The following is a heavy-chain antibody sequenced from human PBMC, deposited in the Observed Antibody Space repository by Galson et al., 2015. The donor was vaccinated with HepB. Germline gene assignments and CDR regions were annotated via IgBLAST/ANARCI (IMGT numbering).Heavy chain of an antibody. J-gene: IGHJ6*02. CDR2: MNPNSGNT. Sequence: SVKVSCKASGYTFTSYDINWVRQATGQGLEWMGWMNPNSGNTGYAQKFQGRVTMTRNTSISTAYMELSSLRSEDTAVYYCATTICGSCYTVGYYGMDVWGQGATVTVSS. V-gene: IGHV1-8*01. CDR1: GYTFTSYD. D-gene: IGHD2-15*01. CDR3: ATTICGSCYTVGYYGMDV.